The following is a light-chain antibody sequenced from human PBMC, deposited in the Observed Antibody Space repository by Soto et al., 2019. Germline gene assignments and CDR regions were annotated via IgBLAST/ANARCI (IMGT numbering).Light chain of an antibody. J-gene: IGKJ1*01. CDR3: QQYNSYSRT. Sequence: DIPMTQSPSTLSASVGDRVTITCRASQSISSWLAWYQQKPGKAPKLLIYDASSLESGVPSRFSVSGSGTEFTLTISSLQPDDFAAYYCQQYNSYSRTFGQGTKVELK. CDR2: DAS. CDR1: QSISSW. V-gene: IGKV1-5*01.